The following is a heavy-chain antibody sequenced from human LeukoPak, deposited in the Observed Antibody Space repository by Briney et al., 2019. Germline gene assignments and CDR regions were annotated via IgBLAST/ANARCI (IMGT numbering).Heavy chain of an antibody. CDR2: ISSSSSYI. V-gene: IGHV3-21*01. CDR3: ARDAGSGDDAFDI. CDR1: GFTFSSFS. D-gene: IGHD2-15*01. Sequence: GGSLRLSCAASGFTFSSFSMNWARQAPGKGLEWVSSISSSSSYIYYADSVEGRFTISRDNAKNSLYLQMNSLRAEDTAVYYCARDAGSGDDAFDIWGQGTMVTVSS. J-gene: IGHJ3*02.